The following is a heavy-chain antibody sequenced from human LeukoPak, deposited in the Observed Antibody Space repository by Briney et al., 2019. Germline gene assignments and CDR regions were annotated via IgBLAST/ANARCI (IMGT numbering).Heavy chain of an antibody. CDR3: ARVPLYSGYGSCYGMDV. CDR1: GGSISSYY. CDR2: IYYSGST. Sequence: PSETLSLTCTVSGGSISSYYWSWIRQPPGKGLEWIGYIYYSGSTNYNPSLKSRVTISVDTSKNQFSLKLSSVTAADTAVYYCARVPLYSGYGSCYGMDVWGQGTTVTVSS. D-gene: IGHD3-10*01. V-gene: IGHV4-59*01. J-gene: IGHJ6*02.